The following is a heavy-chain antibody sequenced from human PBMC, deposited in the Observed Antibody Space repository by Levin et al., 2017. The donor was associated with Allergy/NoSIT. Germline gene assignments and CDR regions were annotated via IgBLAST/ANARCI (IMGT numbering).Heavy chain of an antibody. CDR3: ARGRITMIIVVTPSHYFDY. Sequence: GSLRLSCTVSGDSISNNDYYWGWIRQPPGKGLEWIGSIYYTGNTYYNPSLKSRVTMSVDTSKSQFSLKLSSVTAADTAVYYCARGRITMIIVVTPSHYFDYWGQGTLVTVSS. CDR1: GDSISNNDYY. CDR2: IYYTGNT. V-gene: IGHV4-39*07. J-gene: IGHJ4*02. D-gene: IGHD3-22*01.